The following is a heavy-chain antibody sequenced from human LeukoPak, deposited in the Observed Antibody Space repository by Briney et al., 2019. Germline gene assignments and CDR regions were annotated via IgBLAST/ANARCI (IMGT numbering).Heavy chain of an antibody. Sequence: GGSLRLSCAASGFTFRSYSMNWVRQAPGKGLEWVSAIDPSSTYIYYTDSVKGRFTISGDNAENSLYLQMNSPRVEDTAVYYCARAPTVLVGYCSSSSCQADYWGQGTLVTVSS. CDR1: GFTFRSYS. CDR3: ARAPTVLVGYCSSSSCQADY. J-gene: IGHJ4*02. D-gene: IGHD2-2*01. CDR2: IDPSSTYI. V-gene: IGHV3-21*01.